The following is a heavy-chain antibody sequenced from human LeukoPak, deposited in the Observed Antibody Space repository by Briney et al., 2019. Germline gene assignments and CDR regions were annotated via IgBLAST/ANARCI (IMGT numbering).Heavy chain of an antibody. D-gene: IGHD1-26*01. J-gene: IGHJ6*02. V-gene: IGHV4-59*01. Sequence: PSETLSLTCTVSGGSISSYYWSWIRQPPGKGLEWIGYIYYSGSTNYNPSLKSRVTISVDTSKNQFSLKLSSVTAADTAVYYCARVSGAERHSGSYYYYYYGMDVWGQGTTVTVSS. CDR3: ARVSGAERHSGSYYYYYYGMDV. CDR1: GGSISSYY. CDR2: IYYSGST.